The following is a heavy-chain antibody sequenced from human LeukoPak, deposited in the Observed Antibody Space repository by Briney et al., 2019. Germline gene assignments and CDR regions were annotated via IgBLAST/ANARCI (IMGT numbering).Heavy chain of an antibody. CDR1: GGSISSYY. D-gene: IGHD4-23*01. V-gene: IGHV4-59*08. CDR3: ARLNGGN. CDR2: IDYSGST. J-gene: IGHJ4*02. Sequence: SETLSLTCTVSGGSISSYYWSWIRQPPGKGLEWIGYIDYSGSTAYNPSLNGRVAVSLGTSKNQFSLKLRSVTAADTAVYYCARLNGGNWGPGILVTVSS.